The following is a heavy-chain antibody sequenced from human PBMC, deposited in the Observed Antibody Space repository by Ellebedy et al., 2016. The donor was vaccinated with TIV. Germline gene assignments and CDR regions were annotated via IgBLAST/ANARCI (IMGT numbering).Heavy chain of an antibody. CDR3: ARGRTSDYGDYLY. J-gene: IGHJ4*02. D-gene: IGHD4-17*01. V-gene: IGHV3-7*01. Sequence: GESLKISCAASGFTFSNCWMNWLRQAPGKGLEWVANINQDGTQKYYVDSVKGRFTISRDNAKNSLYLQMNSLRAEDSAVYYCARGRTSDYGDYLYWGQGTLVTVSS. CDR1: GFTFSNCW. CDR2: INQDGTQK.